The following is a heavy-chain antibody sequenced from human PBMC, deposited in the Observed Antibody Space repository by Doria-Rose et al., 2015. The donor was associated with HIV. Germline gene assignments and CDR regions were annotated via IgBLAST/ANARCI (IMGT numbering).Heavy chain of an antibody. V-gene: IGHV3-33*06. J-gene: IGHJ4*02. D-gene: IGHD2-2*01. CDR1: GFTFGSYG. CDR2: IWYDGSNK. CDR3: AKDTSGWRTGSDY. Sequence: QVQLVESGGGVVQPGTSLRLSCVASGFTFGSYGMHWVRQAPGKGLEWVAVIWYDGSNKYYGDSVKGRFTISRDNSKNTLYLQMNSLRVEDTAVYFCAKDTSGWRTGSDYWGQGTLVTVSS.